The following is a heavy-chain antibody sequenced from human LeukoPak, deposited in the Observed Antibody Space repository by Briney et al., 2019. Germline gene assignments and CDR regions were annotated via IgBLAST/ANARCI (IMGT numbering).Heavy chain of an antibody. Sequence: GRSLRLSCAASGFTFSSYGMHWVRQAPGKGLEWVAVISYDGSNKYYADSVKGRFTISRDNSKNTLYLQMNNLRAEDTAVYYCARGCGGDCYGYLQHWGQGTLVTVSS. J-gene: IGHJ1*01. CDR3: ARGCGGDCYGYLQH. V-gene: IGHV3-30*03. CDR1: GFTFSSYG. CDR2: ISYDGSNK. D-gene: IGHD2-21*02.